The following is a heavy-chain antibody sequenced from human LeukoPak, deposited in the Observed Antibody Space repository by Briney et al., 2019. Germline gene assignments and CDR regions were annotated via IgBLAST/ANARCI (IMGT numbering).Heavy chain of an antibody. J-gene: IGHJ5*02. D-gene: IGHD5-12*01. Sequence: SETLSLTCTVSGGSISNSGYYWGWIRQPPGKGLEWIGHIYYSGTTNYNPSLKSRVTISVDTSKNQFSLKLSSVTAADTAVYYCARGGGNSGSATDRWGQGTLVTVSS. CDR3: ARGGGNSGSATDR. CDR1: GGSISNSGYY. CDR2: IYYSGTT. V-gene: IGHV4-61*05.